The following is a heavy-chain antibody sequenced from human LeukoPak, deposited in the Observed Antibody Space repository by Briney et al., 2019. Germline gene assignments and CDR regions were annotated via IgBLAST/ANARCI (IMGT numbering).Heavy chain of an antibody. CDR3: ARDLRSCSGGSCYPNY. D-gene: IGHD2-15*01. Sequence: ASVKVSCKASGYTFTSYDINWVRQATGQGLEWMGWMNPNSGNTGYAQKFQGRVTITRNTSISTAYMELSSLRSEDTAVYYCARDLRSCSGGSCYPNYWGQGTLVTVSS. CDR2: MNPNSGNT. CDR1: GYTFTSYD. J-gene: IGHJ4*02. V-gene: IGHV1-8*03.